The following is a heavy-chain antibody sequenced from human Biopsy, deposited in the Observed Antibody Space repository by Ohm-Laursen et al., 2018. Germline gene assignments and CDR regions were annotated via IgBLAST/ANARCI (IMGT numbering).Heavy chain of an antibody. CDR3: ARNTGWYGDLYYFDY. CDR2: INPSGSTT. D-gene: IGHD6-19*01. J-gene: IGHJ4*02. V-gene: IGHV1-46*01. Sequence: ASVKVSCKASGYSFTSYYMHWVRQAPGQGLEWMGMINPSGSTTSYPQIFQGRVTMTRDTSRSTVYMELSSLRSADTAVYFCARNTGWYGDLYYFDYWGQGTLVIVSS. CDR1: GYSFTSYY.